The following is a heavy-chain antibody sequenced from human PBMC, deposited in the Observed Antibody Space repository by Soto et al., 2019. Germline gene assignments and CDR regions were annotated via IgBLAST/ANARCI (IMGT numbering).Heavy chain of an antibody. J-gene: IGHJ6*02. CDR3: ARRSPYGMDV. CDR2: INSDGSST. CDR1: GFTFISYW. V-gene: IGHV3-74*01. Sequence: EVQLVESGGGLVQPGGSLKLSGAASGFTFISYWMHWVRQAPGKGLVWVSRINSDGSSTSYADSVKGRFTISRDNAKNTLYLQMNSLRAEDTAVYYCARRSPYGMDVWGQGTTVTVSS.